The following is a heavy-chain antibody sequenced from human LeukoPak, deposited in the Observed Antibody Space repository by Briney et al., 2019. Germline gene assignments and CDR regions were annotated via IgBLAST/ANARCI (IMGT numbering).Heavy chain of an antibody. CDR1: GGSISSYY. D-gene: IGHD4-17*01. CDR3: ARSGDYTSDFDY. Sequence: SETLSLTCTVSGGSISSYYWSWIRQPPGKGLEWIGYIYTSGSTNYNPSLKSRVTISVDTSKNQFSLKLSSVTAADTAVYYCARSGDYTSDFDYWGQGTLVTVSS. V-gene: IGHV4-4*09. J-gene: IGHJ4*02. CDR2: IYTSGST.